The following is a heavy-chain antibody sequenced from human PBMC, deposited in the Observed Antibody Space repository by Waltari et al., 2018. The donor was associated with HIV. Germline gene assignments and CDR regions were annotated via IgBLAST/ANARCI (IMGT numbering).Heavy chain of an antibody. CDR1: GYTVTGSY. CDR2: INPNSGGT. V-gene: IGHV1-2*06. D-gene: IGHD4-4*01. CDR3: AREGARMTTMIYYYYGMDV. J-gene: IGHJ6*02. Sequence: QVQLVQSGAGVKKPGASAKVSCKASGYTVTGSYMHWVRQAPGQGLEWMGRINPNSGGTNYAQQFQGRVTMTRDTSISTAYMELSRLRSDDTAVYYCAREGARMTTMIYYYYGMDVWGQGTTVTVSS.